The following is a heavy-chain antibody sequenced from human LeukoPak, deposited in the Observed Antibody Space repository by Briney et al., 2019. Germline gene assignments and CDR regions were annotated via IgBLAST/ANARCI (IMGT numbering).Heavy chain of an antibody. J-gene: IGHJ4*02. CDR3: ARGRYYGDLWANHDY. CDR2: ISAYNGNT. V-gene: IGHV1-18*01. Sequence: ASVNVSCKASGYTFTGYGISWVRQAPGQGLEWMGWISAYNGNTNYAQKLQGRVTMTTDTSTSTAYMELRSLRSDDTAVYYCARGRYYGDLWANHDYWGQGTLVTVSS. CDR1: GYTFTGYG. D-gene: IGHD4-17*01.